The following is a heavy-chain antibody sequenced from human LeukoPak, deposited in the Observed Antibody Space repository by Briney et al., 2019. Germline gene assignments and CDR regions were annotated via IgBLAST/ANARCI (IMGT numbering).Heavy chain of an antibody. D-gene: IGHD3-22*01. CDR2: IYYSGST. CDR3: ARESDYYDSSGTRFDI. Sequence: SETLSLTCTVSGGSISSGGYYWSWIRQHPGKGLEWIGYIYYSGSTYYNPSLKSRVTISVDTSENQFSLKLSSVTAADTAVYYCARESDYYDSSGTRFDIWGQGTMVTVSS. J-gene: IGHJ3*02. CDR1: GGSISSGGYY. V-gene: IGHV4-31*03.